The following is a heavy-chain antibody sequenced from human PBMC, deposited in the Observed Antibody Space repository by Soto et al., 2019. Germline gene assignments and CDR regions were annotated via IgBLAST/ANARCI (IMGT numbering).Heavy chain of an antibody. CDR2: MNPNSGNT. Sequence: QVQLVQSGAEVKKPGASVKVSCKASGYTFTSYDINWVRQATGQGLEWMGWMNPNSGNTGYAQKFQGRVTMTNTPSRSTAYMALSSLRSADTAVSYCARERSGYFDYWGQGTVVTVSS. D-gene: IGHD2-15*01. CDR3: ARERSGYFDY. J-gene: IGHJ4*02. V-gene: IGHV1-8*01. CDR1: GYTFTSYD.